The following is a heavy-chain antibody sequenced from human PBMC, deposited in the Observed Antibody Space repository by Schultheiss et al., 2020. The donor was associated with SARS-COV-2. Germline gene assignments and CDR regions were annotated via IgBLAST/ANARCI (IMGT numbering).Heavy chain of an antibody. CDR2: INPNSGGT. CDR1: GGTFSSYA. CDR3: ARAKDCSGGSCYYDY. V-gene: IGHV1-8*03. Sequence: ASVKVSCKASGGTFSSYAISWVRQAPGQGLEWMGWINPNSGGTNYAQKFQGRVTITRDTSASTAYMELSSLRSEDTAVYYCARAKDCSGGSCYYDYWGQGTLVTVSS. D-gene: IGHD2-15*01. J-gene: IGHJ4*02.